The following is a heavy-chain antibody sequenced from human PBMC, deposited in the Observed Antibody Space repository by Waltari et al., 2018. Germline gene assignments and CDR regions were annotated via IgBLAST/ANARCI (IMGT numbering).Heavy chain of an antibody. CDR2: ITTSTGNP. V-gene: IGHV7-4-1*02. D-gene: IGHD3-10*01. Sequence: QVQLVQSGSELKKPGASVKASCKASGYTFTSYAMNWVRQAPGQGLEWMGWITTSTGNPTYAQGFAGRFIFSLDSSVSTAYLQISSLKAEDTADYYCARDAGDYYFGYWGQGTLVTVSS. CDR1: GYTFTSYA. J-gene: IGHJ4*02. CDR3: ARDAGDYYFGY.